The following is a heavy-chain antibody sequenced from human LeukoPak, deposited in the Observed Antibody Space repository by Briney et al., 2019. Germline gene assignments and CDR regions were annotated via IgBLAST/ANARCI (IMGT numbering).Heavy chain of an antibody. CDR1: GYSFTSYW. CDR3: ARGWGYCSGGSCYSDYFDY. Sequence: GESLKISCKGSGYSFTSYWIGWVRQMPGKGLEWMGIIYPGDSDTRYSPSFQGQVTFSADKSISTAYLQGSSLKASDTAMYYCARGWGYCSGGSCYSDYFDYWGQGTLVTVSS. CDR2: IYPGDSDT. J-gene: IGHJ4*02. D-gene: IGHD2-15*01. V-gene: IGHV5-51*01.